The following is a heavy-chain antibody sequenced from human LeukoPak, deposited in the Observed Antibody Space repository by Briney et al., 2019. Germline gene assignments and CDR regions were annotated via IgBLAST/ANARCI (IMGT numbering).Heavy chain of an antibody. V-gene: IGHV3-11*04. Sequence: PGGSLLLSCAASGFTFSDYYMSWIRQAPGKGLEWVSYISSSGSMISDADSVKGRFTISRDNAKKSLYLQMNSLRAEDTAVYYCARDEYIHGDLTNFDSWGQGTLVIVSS. J-gene: IGHJ4*02. D-gene: IGHD4-17*01. CDR2: ISSSGSMI. CDR3: ARDEYIHGDLTNFDS. CDR1: GFTFSDYY.